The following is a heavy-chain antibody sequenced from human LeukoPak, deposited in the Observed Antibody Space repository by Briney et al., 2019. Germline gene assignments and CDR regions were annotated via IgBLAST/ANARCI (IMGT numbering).Heavy chain of an antibody. CDR2: ISWNSGSI. D-gene: IGHD5-24*01. CDR1: GFTFDDYA. V-gene: IGHV3-9*01. J-gene: IGHJ6*03. Sequence: PGGSLRLSCAASGFTFDDYAMHWVRQAPGKGLEWVSGISWNSGSIGYADSVKGRFTISRDNAKNSLYLQMNSLRAEDTAVYYCSTTGRDGYNYDYYYYMDVWGKGTTVTISS. CDR3: STTGRDGYNYDYYYYMDV.